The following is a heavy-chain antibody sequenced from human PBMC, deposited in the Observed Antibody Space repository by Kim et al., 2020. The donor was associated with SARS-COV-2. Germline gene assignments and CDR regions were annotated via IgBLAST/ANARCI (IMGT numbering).Heavy chain of an antibody. D-gene: IGHD2-2*02. V-gene: IGHV3-30*07. Sequence: DSVTGRFTISRDNSKNTLYLQMNSLRAEDTAVYYCARDNTPDYYYYGMDVWGQGTTVTVSS. CDR3: ARDNTPDYYYYGMDV. J-gene: IGHJ6*02.